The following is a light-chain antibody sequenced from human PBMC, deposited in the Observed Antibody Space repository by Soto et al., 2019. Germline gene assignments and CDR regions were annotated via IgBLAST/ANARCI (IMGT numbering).Light chain of an antibody. CDR1: SSNIGAGYD. CDR2: GTS. J-gene: IGLJ1*01. V-gene: IGLV1-40*01. CDR3: QSYDSSLSGCYV. Sequence: QSVLTQPPSVSGAPGQRVTISCTGSSSNIGAGYDVHWYQQLPGTAPKLLIYGTSNRPSGVPDRFSGSKSGTSASLAITGLQAEDEADYYGQSYDSSLSGCYVFGTGTKVTVL.